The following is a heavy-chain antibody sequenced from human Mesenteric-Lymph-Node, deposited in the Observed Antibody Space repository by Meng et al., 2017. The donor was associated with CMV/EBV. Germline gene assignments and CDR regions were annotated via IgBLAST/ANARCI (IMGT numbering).Heavy chain of an antibody. V-gene: IGHV1-2*06. D-gene: IGHD6-13*01. CDR1: GYTFTDYY. Sequence: KVACKASGYTFTDYYVRWVRQAPGQGLEWMGRIDPNSGGTNYAQNFQGRVTMTRDTSISTAYMELSRLGSDDTAIYYCATIASDRYYWGQGTLVTVSS. CDR3: ATIASDRYY. J-gene: IGHJ4*02. CDR2: IDPNSGGT.